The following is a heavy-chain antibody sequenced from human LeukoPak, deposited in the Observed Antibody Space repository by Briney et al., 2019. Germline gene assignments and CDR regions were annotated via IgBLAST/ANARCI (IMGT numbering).Heavy chain of an antibody. D-gene: IGHD6-19*01. J-gene: IGHJ4*02. Sequence: PGGSLRLSCAASGFTFSSYSMNWVRQAPGKGLEWVSSISSSSSYIYYADSVKGRFTISRDNAKNSLYLQMNSLRAEDTAVYYCARVRAAVAGYGDYWGQGTLVTVSS. V-gene: IGHV3-21*01. CDR2: ISSSSSYI. CDR1: GFTFSSYS. CDR3: ARVRAAVAGYGDY.